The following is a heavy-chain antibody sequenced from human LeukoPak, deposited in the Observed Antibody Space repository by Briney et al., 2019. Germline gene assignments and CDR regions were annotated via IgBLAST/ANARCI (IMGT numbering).Heavy chain of an antibody. J-gene: IGHJ4*02. D-gene: IGHD2/OR15-2a*01. CDR3: AGHHPRNTVDF. CDR2: ISDIGSI. CDR1: GGSISSYY. Sequence: SETLSLTCTVSGGSISSYYWSWIRQPPGKGLEWIAYISDIGSINYNPSLKSRVTISLDTSRNQLSLKLRSVTAADTAVYYCAGHHPRNTVDFWGQGTLVTVSS. V-gene: IGHV4-59*08.